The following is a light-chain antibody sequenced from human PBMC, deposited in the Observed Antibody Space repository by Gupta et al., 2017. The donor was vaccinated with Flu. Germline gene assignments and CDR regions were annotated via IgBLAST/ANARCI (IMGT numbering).Light chain of an antibody. CDR2: GST. Sequence: IVLTQSPATLSASPGERATLSCRASQGVSSCFLGCQQQKPDPATRLIFYGSTRNASVTASSCSGSWGAAFFPPTSSRQEDDDFADYYWQQNSSSLTFGGGTKVEIK. CDR3: QQNSSSLT. J-gene: IGKJ4*01. V-gene: IGKV3-20*01. CDR1: QGVSSCF.